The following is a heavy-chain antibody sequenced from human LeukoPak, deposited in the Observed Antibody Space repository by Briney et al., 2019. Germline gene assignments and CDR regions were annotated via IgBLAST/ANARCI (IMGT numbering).Heavy chain of an antibody. V-gene: IGHV4-59*01. Sequence: SETLSLTCTVSGGSISSCYWTWIRQPPGKGLEWIGYIYYSGSTNYNPSLKSRVTISLDTSKNQFSLKLSSVTAADTAVYYCARWSRDGYNYFDYWGQGTLVTVSS. CDR3: ARWSRDGYNYFDY. D-gene: IGHD5-24*01. CDR1: GGSISSCY. CDR2: IYYSGST. J-gene: IGHJ4*02.